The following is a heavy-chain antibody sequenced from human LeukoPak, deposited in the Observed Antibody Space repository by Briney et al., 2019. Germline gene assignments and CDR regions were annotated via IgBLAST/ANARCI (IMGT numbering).Heavy chain of an antibody. V-gene: IGHV3-30*18. D-gene: IGHD6-25*01. CDR3: AKEPTSYSSGWYFHD. CDR2: VSYDGRTT. Sequence: QPGRSLRRSCAASGFTFSNYGMQGVRQAPGKGLEWLAVVSYDGRTTFYADSVKGRFTISRDNSKNTLDLEMDSLRTEDTAVYYCAKEPTSYSSGWYFHDWGQGTLVIVSS. CDR1: GFTFSNYG. J-gene: IGHJ1*01.